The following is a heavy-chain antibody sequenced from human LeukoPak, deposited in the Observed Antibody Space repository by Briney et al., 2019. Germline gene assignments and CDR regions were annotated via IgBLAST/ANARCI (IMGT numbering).Heavy chain of an antibody. CDR2: INPNSGGT. V-gene: IGHV1-2*04. D-gene: IGHD6-19*01. Sequence: ASVKVSCKASGYTFTGYYMHWVRQAPGQGLEWMGWINPNSGGTNYAQKFQGWVTMTRDTSISIAYMELSRLRSDDTAVYYCARDTIAVAAPTGYYFDYWGQGTLVTVSS. CDR3: ARDTIAVAAPTGYYFDY. J-gene: IGHJ4*02. CDR1: GYTFTGYY.